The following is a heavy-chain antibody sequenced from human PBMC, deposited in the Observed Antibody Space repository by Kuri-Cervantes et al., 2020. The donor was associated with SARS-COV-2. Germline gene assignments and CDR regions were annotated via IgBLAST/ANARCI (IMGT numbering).Heavy chain of an antibody. Sequence: GGSLRLSCAASGFTFSSYWMSWVRQAPGKGLEWVANIKQDGSEKYFVDSVKGRFTISRDNAKNSLYLRMNSLRAEDTAVYYCARDHDYYDSSGYMVYYYGMDVWGQGTTVTVSS. V-gene: IGHV3-7*03. CDR1: GFTFSSYW. CDR3: ARDHDYYDSSGYMVYYYGMDV. CDR2: IKQDGSEK. J-gene: IGHJ6*02. D-gene: IGHD3-22*01.